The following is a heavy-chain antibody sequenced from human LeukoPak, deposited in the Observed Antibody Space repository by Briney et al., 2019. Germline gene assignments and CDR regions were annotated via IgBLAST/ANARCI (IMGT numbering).Heavy chain of an antibody. Sequence: ASMTVSFKASGYTFTDYYMHWVRQAPGQGLEWMGWINPNSGDTKYAQKFQGWVTMTRDTSISTAYMELSRLTSDDTAVYYCASDRSYNKGPLDYWGQGTLATVSS. CDR1: GYTFTDYY. CDR3: ASDRSYNKGPLDY. CDR2: INPNSGDT. D-gene: IGHD1-14*01. J-gene: IGHJ4*02. V-gene: IGHV1-2*04.